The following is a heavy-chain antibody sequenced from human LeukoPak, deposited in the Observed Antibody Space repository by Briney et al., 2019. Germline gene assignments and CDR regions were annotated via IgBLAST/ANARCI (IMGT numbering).Heavy chain of an antibody. Sequence: GGSLRLSCAASGFTFDDYGMSWVRQAPGKGLEWVSGINWNGGSTGYADSVKGRFTISRDNAKNSLYLQMNSLRAEDTALYYCAREWSSWYNYYYYYMDVWGKGTTVTVSS. V-gene: IGHV3-20*04. CDR2: INWNGGST. CDR3: AREWSSWYNYYYYYMDV. J-gene: IGHJ6*03. CDR1: GFTFDDYG. D-gene: IGHD6-13*01.